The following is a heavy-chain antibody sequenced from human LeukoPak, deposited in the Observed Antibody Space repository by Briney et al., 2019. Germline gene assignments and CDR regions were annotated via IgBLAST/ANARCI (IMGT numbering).Heavy chain of an antibody. Sequence: ASVKISCKTSGYIFTNYAMHWVRQAPGQGLELMGWINVGNGHTKYSQDFQGRVTITRDTSATSVYVEVSSLRTADMAVYFCARDYYDSSGARWFDPWGQGTLVTVTS. J-gene: IGHJ5*02. CDR1: GYIFTNYA. CDR3: ARDYYDSSGARWFDP. CDR2: INVGNGHT. V-gene: IGHV1-3*03. D-gene: IGHD3-22*01.